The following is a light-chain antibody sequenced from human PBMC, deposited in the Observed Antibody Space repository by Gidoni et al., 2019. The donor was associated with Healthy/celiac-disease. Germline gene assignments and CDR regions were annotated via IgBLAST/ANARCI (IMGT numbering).Light chain of an antibody. CDR2: WAS. Sequence: DIVMTQSPDSLAVSLGERATINCKSSQSVLYSSTNKKYLAWYQQKPGQPPKLLIYWASTRESGVPDRFSGSGSGTDFTLTISSLQAEDVAVYYCQQYYSTPPTFGQGTKLESK. J-gene: IGKJ2*01. CDR1: QSVLYSSTNKKY. V-gene: IGKV4-1*01. CDR3: QQYYSTPPT.